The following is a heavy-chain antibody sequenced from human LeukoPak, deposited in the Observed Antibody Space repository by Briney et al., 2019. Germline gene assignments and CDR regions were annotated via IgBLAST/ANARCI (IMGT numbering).Heavy chain of an antibody. Sequence: GGSLRLSCAASGFTFSSYAMHWVRQAPGKGLEWVAVISYDGSNKYYADSVKGRFTISRDNSKNTLYLQMNSLRAEDTAVYYCARAYGFWSGYYTAGYWGQGTLVTVSS. CDR2: ISYDGSNK. J-gene: IGHJ4*02. D-gene: IGHD3-3*01. V-gene: IGHV3-30-3*01. CDR3: ARAYGFWSGYYTAGY. CDR1: GFTFSSYA.